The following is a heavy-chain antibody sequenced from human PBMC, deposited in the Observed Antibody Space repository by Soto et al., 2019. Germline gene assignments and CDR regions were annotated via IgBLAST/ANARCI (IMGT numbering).Heavy chain of an antibody. CDR1: GFTFSSYA. J-gene: IGHJ4*02. Sequence: QVQLVESGGGVVQPGRSLRLSCAASGFTFSSYAMHWVRQAPGKGLEWVAVISYDGSNKYYADSVKGRFTISRDNSKNTLYLQMNSLRAEDTAVYYCAREGSSSWTPRVYFDYWGKGTLVTVSS. CDR2: ISYDGSNK. CDR3: AREGSSSWTPRVYFDY. V-gene: IGHV3-30-3*01. D-gene: IGHD6-13*01.